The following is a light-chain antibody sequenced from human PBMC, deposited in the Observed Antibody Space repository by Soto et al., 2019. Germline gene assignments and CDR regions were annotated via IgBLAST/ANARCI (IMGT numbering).Light chain of an antibody. Sequence: DIQMTQSPSSLSASVGDRVTITCRASQGISNYLAWYQQKPGKVPKLLIYASSTLQSGVPSRFSGSGSGTDFTLTISSLHPEEVATNYWQKYNSAPRTFGQGTKVEIK. CDR3: QKYNSAPRT. CDR2: ASS. CDR1: QGISNY. V-gene: IGKV1-27*01. J-gene: IGKJ1*01.